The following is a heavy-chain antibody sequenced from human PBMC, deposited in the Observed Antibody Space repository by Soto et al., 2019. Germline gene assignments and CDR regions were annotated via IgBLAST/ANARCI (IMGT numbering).Heavy chain of an antibody. V-gene: IGHV1-8*02. Sequence: GASVKVSCKASGYTKTSYGISWVRQANGQGLEWMGWMNPNSGNTGYAQKFQGRVTMTRNTSISTAYMELSSLRSEDTAVYYCARSLRYYYDSSGSTSPDYWGQGTLVTVSS. D-gene: IGHD3-22*01. CDR2: MNPNSGNT. CDR1: GYTKTSYG. CDR3: ARSLRYYYDSSGSTSPDY. J-gene: IGHJ4*02.